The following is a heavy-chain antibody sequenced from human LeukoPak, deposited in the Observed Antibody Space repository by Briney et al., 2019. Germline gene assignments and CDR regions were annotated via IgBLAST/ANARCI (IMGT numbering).Heavy chain of an antibody. CDR2: ISGSGGST. D-gene: IGHD1-26*01. CDR3: AKDRIVGATITLFDY. V-gene: IGHV3-23*01. Sequence: GGSLRLSCVGSEFTFRNYSMNWVRQAPGKGLEWVSAISGSGGSTYYADSVKGRFTISRDNSKNTLYLQMNSLRAEDTAVYYCAKDRIVGATITLFDYWGQGTLVTVSS. CDR1: EFTFRNYS. J-gene: IGHJ4*02.